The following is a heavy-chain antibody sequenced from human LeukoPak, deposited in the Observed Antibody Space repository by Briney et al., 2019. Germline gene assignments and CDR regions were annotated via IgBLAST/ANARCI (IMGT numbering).Heavy chain of an antibody. CDR3: ARSMVAATLDY. CDR2: IWYDGSNK. D-gene: IGHD2-15*01. CDR1: GFTFSSYG. Sequence: GRSLRLSCAASGFTFSSYGMHWVRQAPGKGLEWVAVIWYDGSNKYYADSVKGRFTISRDNSKNTRYLQMNSLRAEDTAVYYCARSMVAATLDYWGQGTLVTVSS. V-gene: IGHV3-33*01. J-gene: IGHJ4*02.